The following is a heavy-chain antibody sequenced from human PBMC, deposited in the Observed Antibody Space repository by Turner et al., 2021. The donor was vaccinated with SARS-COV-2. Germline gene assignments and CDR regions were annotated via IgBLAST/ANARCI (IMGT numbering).Heavy chain of an antibody. V-gene: IGHV4-39*01. CDR2: ISYTGRT. CDR1: GGSISTTNHY. CDR3: ARQGGVDY. Sequence: QLQLQESGPGLCKPSETLSLTCAVSGGSISTTNHYWGWIRQPPGKGLEWIGSISYTGRTFYTPSLKSRVTLSMDTSKNHFSLKVTSVTAADTAVYYCARQGGVDYWGQGTLVTVSS. J-gene: IGHJ4*02.